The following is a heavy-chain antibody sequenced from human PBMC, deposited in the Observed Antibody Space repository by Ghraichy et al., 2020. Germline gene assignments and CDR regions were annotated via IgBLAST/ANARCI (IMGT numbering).Heavy chain of an antibody. V-gene: IGHV4-34*01. CDR1: GDSFGDYF. D-gene: IGHD6-13*01. J-gene: IGHJ4*02. Sequence: SETLSLTCAVYGDSFGDYFWSWIRQPPGKGLEWIGEINLSKNTHYNPSLKCRVTISVDMSTNQFSLKMSSVTAADTAVYYCARGTVNSSWYIVYWGQGTLVTVSS. CDR3: ARGTVNSSWYIVY. CDR2: INLSKNT.